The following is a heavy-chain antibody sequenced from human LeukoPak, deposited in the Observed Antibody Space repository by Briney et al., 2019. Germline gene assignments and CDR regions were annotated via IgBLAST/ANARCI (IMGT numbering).Heavy chain of an antibody. CDR3: AGPIFGVVMNPFDY. J-gene: IGHJ4*02. CDR2: IKQDGSEK. CDR1: GFIFSSYW. D-gene: IGHD3-3*01. V-gene: IGHV3-7*01. Sequence: GGSLRLSCGASGFIFSSYWMSWVRQAPGKGLEWVATIKQDGSEKYYVDSVKGRFTISRDNSKNTLYLQMNSLRAEDTAVYYCAGPIFGVVMNPFDYWGQGTLVTVSS.